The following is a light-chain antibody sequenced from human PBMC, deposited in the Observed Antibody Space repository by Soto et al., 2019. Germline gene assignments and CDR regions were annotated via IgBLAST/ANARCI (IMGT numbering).Light chain of an antibody. J-gene: IGKJ4*01. V-gene: IGKV3-15*01. Sequence: EIVFTQSPATLSLPPGERATLSCRASQSVSSSYLAWYQQKPGQAPRLLIYGASTRATGVPARFSGSGSGTDFTLTISSLQSEDFAVYYCQQYNNWPLTFGGGTKVDIK. CDR3: QQYNNWPLT. CDR1: QSVSSSY. CDR2: GAS.